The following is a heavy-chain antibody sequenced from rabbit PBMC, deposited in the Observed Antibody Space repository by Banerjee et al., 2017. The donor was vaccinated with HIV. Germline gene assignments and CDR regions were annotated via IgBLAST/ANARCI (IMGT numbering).Heavy chain of an antibody. CDR2: IYSSNGDK. Sequence: LVQPEGSLTLTCKASGSDISSNAMCWVRQAPGKGLELIACIYSSNGDKWYASWVNGRFTISRSTSLNTVDLKMTSLTVADTATYFCARDRDGDAGYGSLALWGQGTLVTVS. CDR1: GSDISSNA. V-gene: IGHV1S47*01. J-gene: IGHJ3*01. CDR3: ARDRDGDAGYGSLAL. D-gene: IGHD7-1*01.